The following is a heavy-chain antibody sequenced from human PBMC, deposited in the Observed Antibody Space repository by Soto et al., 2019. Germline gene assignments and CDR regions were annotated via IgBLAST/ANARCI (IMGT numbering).Heavy chain of an antibody. D-gene: IGHD5-12*01. V-gene: IGHV1-3*01. J-gene: IGHJ2*01. CDR2: INAGNGDT. CDR1: GITFSSYA. CDR3: ARAISGYVT. Sequence: ASVKVSCKASGITFSSYAMHWVRQAPGQRLEWMGWINAGNGDTRYSQIFQGRVTLTRDTSAGTVYLDLSSLRSEDTAIYYCARAISGYVTWGR.